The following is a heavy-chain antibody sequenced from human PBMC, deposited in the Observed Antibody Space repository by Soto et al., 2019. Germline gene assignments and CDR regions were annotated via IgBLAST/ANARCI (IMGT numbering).Heavy chain of an antibody. CDR2: IYQTGRT. D-gene: IGHD3-3*01. J-gene: IGHJ6*02. Sequence: QLQLQESGSGLVQPSQTLSLTCTASGGSISTSGYSWTWIRQPPGGGLEWIGSIYQTGRTYVIPSLKIRVTMSLDKSKNQFSLNLTSVTAADTALYYCAREMTIFGVAPGGGVDVWGQGTTVTVSS. CDR3: AREMTIFGVAPGGGVDV. CDR1: GGSISTSGYS. V-gene: IGHV4-30-2*01.